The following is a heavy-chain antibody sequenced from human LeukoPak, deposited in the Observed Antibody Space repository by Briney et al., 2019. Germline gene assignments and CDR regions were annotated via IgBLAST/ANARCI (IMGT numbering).Heavy chain of an antibody. CDR2: ISYDGSNK. J-gene: IGHJ4*02. V-gene: IGHV3-30-3*01. D-gene: IGHD3-10*01. Sequence: LPGGSLRLSCAASGFTFSSYAMHWVRQAPGKGLEWVAVISYDGSNKYYADSVKGRFTISRDNSENTLYLQMNSLRAEDTAVYYCARGLWDYWGQGTLVTVSS. CDR3: ARGLWDY. CDR1: GFTFSSYA.